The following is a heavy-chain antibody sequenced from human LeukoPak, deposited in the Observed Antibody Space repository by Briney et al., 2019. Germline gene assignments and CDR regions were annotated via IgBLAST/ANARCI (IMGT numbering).Heavy chain of an antibody. CDR2: INPSGGST. CDR3: ARDDTLSGSYPLGGFDY. D-gene: IGHD1-26*01. CDR1: GYTFTGYY. Sequence: GASVKVSCKASGYTFTGYYMHWVRQAPGQGLEWMGIINPSGGSTSYAQKFQGRVTMTRDMSTSTVYMELSSLRSEDTAVYYCARDDTLSGSYPLGGFDYWGQGTLVTVSS. V-gene: IGHV1-46*01. J-gene: IGHJ4*02.